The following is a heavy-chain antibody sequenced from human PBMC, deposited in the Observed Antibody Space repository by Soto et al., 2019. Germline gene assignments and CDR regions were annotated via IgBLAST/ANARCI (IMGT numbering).Heavy chain of an antibody. CDR1: GYIFTKSA. J-gene: IGHJ4*02. CDR3: ERDGVAAGNINFDY. D-gene: IGHD6-25*01. Sequence: QVNLVQSGAEVKKPGASVKVSCKASGYIFTKSAMHWVRQAPGQRLEWMGWISGGNGNTKYSTKLQDRVTITRDTSASTAYMELSSLRSEDTDLYYYERDGVAAGNINFDYWGQGTLVTVSS. V-gene: IGHV1-3*01. CDR2: ISGGNGNT.